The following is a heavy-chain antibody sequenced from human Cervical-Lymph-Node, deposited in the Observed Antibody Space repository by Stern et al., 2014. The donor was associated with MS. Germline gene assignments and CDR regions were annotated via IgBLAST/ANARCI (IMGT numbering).Heavy chain of an antibody. D-gene: IGHD4-11*01. CDR1: GGSITNRDY. J-gene: IGHJ2*01. V-gene: IGHV4-39*02. Sequence: QLQLQESGPGLVKPSETLSLTCTVSGGSITNRDYWGWIRQSPGKGLEWIGSVYYSGITYYRPSLKSRATISIDPSRNKFSRRLNSVTATDTAVYFCARGVTAVTNYVPNWCFDLWGRGTLVTVSS. CDR2: VYYSGIT. CDR3: ARGVTAVTNYVPNWCFDL.